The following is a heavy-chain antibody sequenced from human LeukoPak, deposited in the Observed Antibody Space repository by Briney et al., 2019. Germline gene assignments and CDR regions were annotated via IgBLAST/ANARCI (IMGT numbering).Heavy chain of an antibody. J-gene: IGHJ4*02. Sequence: GGSLRLSCVVSGFTFNNHAMSWVRQAPGKGLEWVSAISGSGDNTFYAGSVRGRFTISRDNAKTSLYLQMNSLRDEDTAVYYCARDSGVDAHIDYWGQGTLVTVSA. V-gene: IGHV3-23*01. CDR3: ARDSGVDAHIDY. D-gene: IGHD3-3*01. CDR2: ISGSGDNT. CDR1: GFTFNNHA.